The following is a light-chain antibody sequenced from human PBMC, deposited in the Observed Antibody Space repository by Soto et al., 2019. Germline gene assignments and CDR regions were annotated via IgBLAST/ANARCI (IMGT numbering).Light chain of an antibody. CDR3: QQRSSWPPTIT. CDR2: GAS. CDR1: QSFGSSY. J-gene: IGKJ5*01. Sequence: IVMTQSPATLSVSPGERATLGCWASQSFGSSYFAWYQQKPGQAPRLLIYGASSRATGIPDRFSGSGSGTDFTLTISSLEPEDFAVYYCQQRSSWPPTITFGQGTRLEIK. V-gene: IGKV3D-20*02.